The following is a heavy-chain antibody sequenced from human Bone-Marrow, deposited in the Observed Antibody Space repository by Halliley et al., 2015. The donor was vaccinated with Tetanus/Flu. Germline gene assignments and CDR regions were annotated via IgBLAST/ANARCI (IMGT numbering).Heavy chain of an antibody. D-gene: IGHD6-13*01. V-gene: IGHV4-59*01. J-gene: IGHJ6*02. CDR3: ARLPSVRRAVGRGYSGMDV. CDR1: GDSLNSYL. CDR2: IYDSETT. Sequence: TLSLTCTVSGDSLNSYLWNWIRQPPGKGLEWIGYIYDSETTKYNPPLRSRVTISADTSKNQFSLTVTSVTPADTAVYFCARLPSVRRAVGRGYSGMDVWGQGTAVTVAS.